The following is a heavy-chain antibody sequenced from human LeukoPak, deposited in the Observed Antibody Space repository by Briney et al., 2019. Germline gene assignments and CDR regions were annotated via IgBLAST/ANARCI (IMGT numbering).Heavy chain of an antibody. CDR2: IITIFGTA. CDR3: ARGVVVAADGGMDV. V-gene: IGHV1-69*06. CDR1: GGTFSSYA. D-gene: IGHD2-15*01. J-gene: IGHJ6*04. Sequence: GASVKVSCKASGGTFSSYAISWVRQPPGQGLEWMGGIITIFGTANYAQKFQGRVTITADTSTSTAYMELSSLRSEDKAVYYCARGVVVAADGGMDVWGKGTPVTVSS.